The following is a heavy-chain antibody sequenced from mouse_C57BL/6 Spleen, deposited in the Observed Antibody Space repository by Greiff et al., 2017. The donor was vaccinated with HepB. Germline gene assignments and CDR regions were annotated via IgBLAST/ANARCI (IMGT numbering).Heavy chain of an antibody. Sequence: QVQLKESGPGLVAPSQSLSITCTVSGFSLTSYGIHWVRQPPGKGLEWLVVIWSDGSTTYNSALKSRLSISKDNSKSQVFLKMNSLQTDDTAMYYCARKDYYGSSYAMDYWGQGTSVTVSS. CDR2: IWSDGST. D-gene: IGHD1-1*01. J-gene: IGHJ4*01. CDR1: GFSLTSYG. CDR3: ARKDYYGSSYAMDY. V-gene: IGHV2-6*02.